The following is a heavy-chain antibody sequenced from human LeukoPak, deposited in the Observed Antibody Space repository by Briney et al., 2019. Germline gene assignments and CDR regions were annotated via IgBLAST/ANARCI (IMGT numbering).Heavy chain of an antibody. V-gene: IGHV3-48*03. D-gene: IGHD5-12*01. J-gene: IGHJ4*02. CDR1: GFTFSSYE. Sequence: GGSLRLSCAASGFTFSSYEMNWVRQAPGKGLEWVSYISNSDSTIYYADSVKGRFTISRDNAKNSLYLQMNSLRAEDTAVYYCARATRGGFRTRWFDYWGQGTLVTVSS. CDR2: ISNSDSTI. CDR3: ARATRGGFRTRWFDY.